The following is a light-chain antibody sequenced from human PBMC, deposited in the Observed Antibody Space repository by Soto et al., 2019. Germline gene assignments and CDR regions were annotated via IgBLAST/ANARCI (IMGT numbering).Light chain of an antibody. CDR2: WSS. CDR1: QSVLYSSNNKKY. V-gene: IGKV4-1*01. J-gene: IGKJ3*01. Sequence: DIVMTQSPDSLAVSLGERATINCKSSQSVLYSSNNKKYLALYQQKPAQHPKLLLYWSSTRETGVPDRFSDSGSGTDFTLTISSLQAEDVAVYCCQQHFSTPVTFGPGTKVNIK. CDR3: QQHFSTPVT.